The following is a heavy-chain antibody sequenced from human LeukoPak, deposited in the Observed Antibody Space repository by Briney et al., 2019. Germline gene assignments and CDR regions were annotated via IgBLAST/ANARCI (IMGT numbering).Heavy chain of an antibody. Sequence: GGSLRLSCAGSGFTFSRYSMNWVRQAPGKGLEWVSFISTSSSYIYYGDSVKGRFTTSRDDARNSLFLGMNSLRVEDTAVYYCARAMDNFYYYYGMDGWGQGATVTVSS. CDR1: GFTFSRYS. CDR3: ARAMDNFYYYYGMDG. J-gene: IGHJ6*02. D-gene: IGHD3-10*01. CDR2: ISTSSSYI. V-gene: IGHV3-21*01.